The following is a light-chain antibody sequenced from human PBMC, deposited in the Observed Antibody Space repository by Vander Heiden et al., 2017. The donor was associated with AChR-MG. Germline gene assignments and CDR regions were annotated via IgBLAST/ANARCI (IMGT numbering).Light chain of an antibody. CDR3: MQALQTPT. V-gene: IGKV2-28*01. J-gene: IGKJ2*01. Sequence: DIVMTQSPLSLPVTPGEPASISCRSSQSLLHSNGYNYLDWYLQKPGQSPQLLIYLGCNRASGVPDRFSGSGSGTDFTLKIRRVEAEDVGVYYCMQALQTPTFGQGTKLEIK. CDR1: QSLLHSNGYNY. CDR2: LGC.